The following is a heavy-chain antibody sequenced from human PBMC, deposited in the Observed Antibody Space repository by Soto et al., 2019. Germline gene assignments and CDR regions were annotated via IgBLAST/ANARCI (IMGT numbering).Heavy chain of an antibody. J-gene: IGHJ6*02. CDR3: ARLRYCSGGSCYPLEYYYGMDV. V-gene: IGHV1-3*01. D-gene: IGHD2-15*01. CDR1: GYTFTSYA. CDR2: INAGNGNT. Sequence: GASVKVSCKASGYTFTSYAMHWVRQAPGQRLEWMGWINAGNGNTKYSQKFQGRVTITRDTSASTAYMELSSLRSEDTAVYYCARLRYCSGGSCYPLEYYYGMDVWGQGTTVTVSS.